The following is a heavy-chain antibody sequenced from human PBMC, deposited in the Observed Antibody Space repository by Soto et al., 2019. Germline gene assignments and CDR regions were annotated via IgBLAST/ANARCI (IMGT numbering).Heavy chain of an antibody. V-gene: IGHV3-30-3*01. Sequence: QVQLVESGGGVVQPGRSLRLSCAPSGFTFSSYAMHWVRQAPGKGLEWVAVISYDGSNKYYADSVKGRFTISRDNSKNTLYLQMNSLRAEDTAVYYCARDDWNDTGFDYWGQGTLVTVSS. CDR3: ARDDWNDTGFDY. CDR1: GFTFSSYA. J-gene: IGHJ4*02. CDR2: ISYDGSNK. D-gene: IGHD1-1*01.